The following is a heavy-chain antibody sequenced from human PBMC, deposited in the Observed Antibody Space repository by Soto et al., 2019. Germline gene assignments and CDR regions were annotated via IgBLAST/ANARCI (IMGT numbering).Heavy chain of an antibody. V-gene: IGHV1-69*06. CDR3: ASQPSDVAGKTSDYYGMDV. J-gene: IGHJ6*02. Sequence: ASVKGSWKASGGTFSSYAISWVRQAPGQGLEWMGGIIPIFGTANYAQKFPGRVTITADKSTSKAYMELSSLRSEDTAVYYCASQPSDVAGKTSDYYGMDVWGRGTTVTVSS. D-gene: IGHD6-13*01. CDR1: GGTFSSYA. CDR2: IIPIFGTA.